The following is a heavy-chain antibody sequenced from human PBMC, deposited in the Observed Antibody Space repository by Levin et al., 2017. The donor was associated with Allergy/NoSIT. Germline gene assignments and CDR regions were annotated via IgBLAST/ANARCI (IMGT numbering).Heavy chain of an antibody. J-gene: IGHJ2*01. Sequence: SETLSLTCAVSGGSISSGGYSWSWIRQPPGKGLEWIGYIYHSGSTYYNPSLKSRVTISVDRSKNQFSLKLSSVTAADTAVYYCARGALDCTGGVCYIRSYWYFDLWGRGTLVTVSS. V-gene: IGHV4-30-2*01. D-gene: IGHD2-8*02. CDR1: GGSISSGGYS. CDR2: IYHSGST. CDR3: ARGALDCTGGVCYIRSYWYFDL.